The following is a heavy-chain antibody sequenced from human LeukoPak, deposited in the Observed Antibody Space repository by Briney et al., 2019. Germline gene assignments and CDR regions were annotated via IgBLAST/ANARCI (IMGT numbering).Heavy chain of an antibody. Sequence: GASVKVSCKASGYTFTGYYMHWVRQAPGQGLEWMGWINPNSGGTNYAQKFQGRVTMTRDTSISTAYMELSRLRSDDTAVYYCARDLIVVVPGPDYWGQGTLVTASS. CDR1: GYTFTGYY. D-gene: IGHD2-2*01. CDR2: INPNSGGT. CDR3: ARDLIVVVPGPDY. V-gene: IGHV1-2*02. J-gene: IGHJ4*02.